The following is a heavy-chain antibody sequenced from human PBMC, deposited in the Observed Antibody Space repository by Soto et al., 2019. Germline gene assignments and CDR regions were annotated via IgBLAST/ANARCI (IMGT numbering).Heavy chain of an antibody. Sequence: HPGGSLRLSCAASGFPLNTYSMGWVRKEPGKGLECVSGSSGSGDSTYYAESVKSRITINPDTSKNQFSLHLNSVTLEDTAVYYCARSWFGHQVHWFDSWGQGTLVTVSS. V-gene: IGHV3-23*01. CDR2: SSGSGDST. CDR3: ARSWFGHQVHWFDS. CDR1: GFPLNTYS. D-gene: IGHD3-16*01. J-gene: IGHJ5*01.